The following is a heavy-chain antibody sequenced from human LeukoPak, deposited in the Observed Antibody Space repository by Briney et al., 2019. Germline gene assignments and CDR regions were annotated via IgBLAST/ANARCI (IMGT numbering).Heavy chain of an antibody. CDR2: ISDSGGST. J-gene: IGHJ4*02. Sequence: GGSLRLSCAASGFTFSTYAMSWVRQPPGKGLEWVSGISDSGGSTYYADSVKGRFTISRDNSKNTLHLRMNSLRAEDTAVYYCAKGSAAGRPYYFDYWGQGTLVTVSS. CDR1: GFTFSTYA. V-gene: IGHV3-23*01. CDR3: AKGSAAGRPYYFDY. D-gene: IGHD6-6*01.